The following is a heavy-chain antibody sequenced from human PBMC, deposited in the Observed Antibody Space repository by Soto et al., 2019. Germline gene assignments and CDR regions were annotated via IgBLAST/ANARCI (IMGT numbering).Heavy chain of an antibody. CDR1: GYTFTGYY. Sequence: ASVKVSCKASGYTFTGYYMHWVRQAPGQGLEWMGWINPNSGGTNYAQKFQGWVTMTRDTSISTAYMELSMLRSDDTAVYYWARTHHLTYYYYGMDVWGQGTTVTVSS. V-gene: IGHV1-2*04. CDR2: INPNSGGT. J-gene: IGHJ6*02. CDR3: ARTHHLTYYYYGMDV.